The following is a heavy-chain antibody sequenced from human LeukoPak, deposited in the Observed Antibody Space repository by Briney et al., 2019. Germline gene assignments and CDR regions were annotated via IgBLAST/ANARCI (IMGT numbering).Heavy chain of an antibody. V-gene: IGHV3-30*02. J-gene: IGHJ4*02. CDR1: GFTFSSHG. CDR3: AKDRGSGWSEYFFNF. Sequence: PGGSLRLSCAASGFTFSSHGMHWVRQAPGKGLEWVAFIGFDGTNEYYADSVKGRFTISRDISKNTLYLQMNSLRGEDTAVYHCAKDRGSGWSEYFFNFWGQGTLVTVSS. D-gene: IGHD6-19*01. CDR2: IGFDGTNE.